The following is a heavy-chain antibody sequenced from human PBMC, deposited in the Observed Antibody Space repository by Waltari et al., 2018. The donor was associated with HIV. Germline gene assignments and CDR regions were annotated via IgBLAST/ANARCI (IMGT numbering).Heavy chain of an antibody. CDR1: GFAYVSYA. CDR3: AKAFSDNTAYYYDF. D-gene: IGHD3-22*01. J-gene: IGHJ4*02. V-gene: IGHV3-23*01. CDR2: ISGSGADS. Sequence: EVQLLESGGGLVQPGGSRRLSCAASGFAYVSYAMPWVRQSPGRELEWVSAISGSGADSFYADSVKGRFSSSRDNSKNTVYLQMNNLRAADTAIYYCAKAFSDNTAYYYDFWGRGTRVTVAS.